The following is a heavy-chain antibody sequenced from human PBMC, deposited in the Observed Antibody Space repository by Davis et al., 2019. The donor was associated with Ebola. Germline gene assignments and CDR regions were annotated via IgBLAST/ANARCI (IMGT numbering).Heavy chain of an antibody. Sequence: ASVKVSCKASGYTFTGYYMHWVRQAPGQGLEWMGWMNPNSGNTGYAQKFQGRVTMTRNTSISTAYMEVSSLRSEDTAVYYCARVSHTIFGGYGMDVWGQGTTVTVSS. CDR2: MNPNSGNT. V-gene: IGHV1-8*02. D-gene: IGHD3-3*01. CDR1: GYTFTGYY. J-gene: IGHJ6*02. CDR3: ARVSHTIFGGYGMDV.